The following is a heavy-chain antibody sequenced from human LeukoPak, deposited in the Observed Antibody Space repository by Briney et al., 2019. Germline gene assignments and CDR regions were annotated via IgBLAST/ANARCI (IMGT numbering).Heavy chain of an antibody. CDR1: GGSFSGYY. J-gene: IGHJ4*02. CDR3: AGLPIAAAVGNDY. Sequence: SETLSLTCAVYGGSFSGYYWSWIRQPPGKGLEWIGEINHSGSTNYNPSLKSRVTTSVDTSKSQFSLKLSSVTAADTAVYYCAGLPIAAAVGNDYWGQGTLVTVSS. D-gene: IGHD6-13*01. V-gene: IGHV4-34*01. CDR2: INHSGST.